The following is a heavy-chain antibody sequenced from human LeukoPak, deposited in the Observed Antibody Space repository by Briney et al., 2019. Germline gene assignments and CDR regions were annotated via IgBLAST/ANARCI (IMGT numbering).Heavy chain of an antibody. CDR2: IYYSGST. Sequence: SETLSLTCTVSGGSIRSSSYYWGWIRQPPGKGLEWIGSIYYSGSTYYNPSLKSRVTISVDTPKNQFSLKLSSVTAADTAVYYCARWYPLDYWGQGTLVTVSS. CDR3: ARWYPLDY. D-gene: IGHD4-23*01. V-gene: IGHV4-39*01. CDR1: GGSIRSSSYY. J-gene: IGHJ4*02.